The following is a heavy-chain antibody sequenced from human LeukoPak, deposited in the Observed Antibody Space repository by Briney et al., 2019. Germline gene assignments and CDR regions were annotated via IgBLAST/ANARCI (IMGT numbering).Heavy chain of an antibody. V-gene: IGHV4-34*01. CDR2: INHSGST. CDR1: GGSFSGYY. Sequence: SETLSLTCAVYGGSFSGYYWSWIRQPPGKGLEWIGEINHSGSTNYNPSLKSRVTISVDTFKNQFSLKLSSVTAADTAVYYCASPTPYSSSWYEYYYYGMDVWGQGTTVTVSS. J-gene: IGHJ6*02. D-gene: IGHD6-13*01. CDR3: ASPTPYSSSWYEYYYYGMDV.